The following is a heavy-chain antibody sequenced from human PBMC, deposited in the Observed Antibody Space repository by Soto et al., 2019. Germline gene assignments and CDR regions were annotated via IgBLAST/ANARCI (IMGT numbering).Heavy chain of an antibody. CDR2: LDPSDSYT. CDR1: GYSLTSYW. CDR3: SRRGIAATAPYYYYGMDV. V-gene: IGHV5-10-1*01. D-gene: IGHD6-13*01. J-gene: IGHJ6*02. Sequence: GGSLKIFRKGSGYSLTSYWISWVRQMSGKGPEWVGRLDPSDSYTNYTPSFQGHITTSADKSIRTAYLQWSSLKASDTSMYYCSRRGIAATAPYYYYGMDVWGQGTTVTVSS.